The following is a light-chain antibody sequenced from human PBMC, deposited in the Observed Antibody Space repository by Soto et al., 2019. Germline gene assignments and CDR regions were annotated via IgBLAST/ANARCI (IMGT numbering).Light chain of an antibody. V-gene: IGKV3-20*01. J-gene: IGKJ1*01. CDR2: DAF. CDR1: QSVSTSY. CDR3: QQYKT. Sequence: EIVLPQSPGTLSLSPGERATLSCRASQSVSTSYVAWYQQKFGQAPRLLIYDAFSRATGIPDRFSASGSGTDFTLTISRLEPEDFAVYYCQQYKTFGQGTKVDIK.